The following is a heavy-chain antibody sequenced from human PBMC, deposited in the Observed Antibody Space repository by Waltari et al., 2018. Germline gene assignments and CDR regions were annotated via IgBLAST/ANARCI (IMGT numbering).Heavy chain of an antibody. D-gene: IGHD6-13*01. Sequence: EVQLVESGGGLVQPGGSLRLSCATSGFRFSDSWMGWVRQAPGKGLEGLANIRYDGGVKDIVDSVKGRFTVSRDNAENSLFLHMNSLRVEDTAVYYCARENYNGAAGDYWGQGTLVTVSS. CDR2: IRYDGGVK. J-gene: IGHJ4*02. V-gene: IGHV3-7*01. CDR3: ARENYNGAAGDY. CDR1: GFRFSDSW.